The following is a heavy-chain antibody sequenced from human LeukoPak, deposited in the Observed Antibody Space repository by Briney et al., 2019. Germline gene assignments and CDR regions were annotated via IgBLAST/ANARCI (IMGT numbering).Heavy chain of an antibody. V-gene: IGHV3-23*01. D-gene: IGHD6-19*01. CDR2: ISGSGGST. J-gene: IGHJ4*02. CDR1: GFTFSSYA. Sequence: GGSLRLCCAASGFTFSSYAMSWVRQTPGKGLEWVSAISGSGGSTYYADSVKGRFTISRDNSKNTLYLQMNSLRAEDTAVYYCVKDYHSSGWSEYYFDYWGQGTLVTVSS. CDR3: VKDYHSSGWSEYYFDY.